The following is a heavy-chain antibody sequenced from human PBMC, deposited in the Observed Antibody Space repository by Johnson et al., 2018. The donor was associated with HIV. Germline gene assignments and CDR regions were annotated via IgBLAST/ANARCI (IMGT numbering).Heavy chain of an antibody. J-gene: IGHJ3*02. D-gene: IGHD3-22*01. CDR1: GFTFSSYA. V-gene: IGHV3-NL1*01. Sequence: QVQLVESGGGVVQPGGSLRLSCAASGFTFSSYAMHWVRQAPGKGLEWVSAISGSGGSTGYADSVKGRFTISRDNAKNSLYLQMNSLRAEDTALYYCARDHYDSSGYYVPYHAFDIWGQGTLVTVSS. CDR2: ISGSGGST. CDR3: ARDHYDSSGYYVPYHAFDI.